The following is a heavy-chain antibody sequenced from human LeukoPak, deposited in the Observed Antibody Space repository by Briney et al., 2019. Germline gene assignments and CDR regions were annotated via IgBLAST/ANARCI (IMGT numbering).Heavy chain of an antibody. D-gene: IGHD6-13*01. CDR2: ITTSSSNI. CDR3: ARDLAAGIY. J-gene: IGHJ4*02. V-gene: IGHV3-21*01. Sequence: PGGSLRLSCAASGFTVSSNYMSWVRQAPGKGLEWVSSITTSSSNIYYADSVKGRFTISRDNAKNSLYLQMNSLRADDTAVYYCARDLAAGIYWGQGTLITVSS. CDR1: GFTVSSNY.